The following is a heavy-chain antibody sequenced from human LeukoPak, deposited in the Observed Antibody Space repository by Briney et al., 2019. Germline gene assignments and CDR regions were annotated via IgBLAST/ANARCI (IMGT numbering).Heavy chain of an antibody. CDR3: ARESLTYDILTGSFSYYGMDV. Sequence: GRSLRLSCAAPGFTFSSYAMHWVRQAPGKGLEWVAVISYDGSNKYYADSVKGRYTISRDNSKNTLYLQMNSLRAEDTAVYYCARESLTYDILTGSFSYYGMDVWGQGTTVTVSS. V-gene: IGHV3-30*04. CDR2: ISYDGSNK. CDR1: GFTFSSYA. J-gene: IGHJ6*02. D-gene: IGHD3-9*01.